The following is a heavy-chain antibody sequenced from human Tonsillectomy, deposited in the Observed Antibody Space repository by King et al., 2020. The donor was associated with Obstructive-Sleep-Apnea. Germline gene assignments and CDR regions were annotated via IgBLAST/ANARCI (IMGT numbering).Heavy chain of an antibody. V-gene: IGHV3-15*01. CDR2: IKTKPEGVTT. J-gene: IGHJ4*02. D-gene: IGHD6-19*01. Sequence: VQLVESGGGLVKPGGSLRLSCAASGFTFTSAWMSWVRQAPGKGLEWVGRIKTKPEGVTTDYAAPVKGRFTISRDDSRNTVYLQMNSLKIEDTAVYFCSTDGPGLAVPGTGFAWDYWGQGALVTVSS. CDR1: GFTFTSAW. CDR3: STDGPGLAVPGTGFAWDY.